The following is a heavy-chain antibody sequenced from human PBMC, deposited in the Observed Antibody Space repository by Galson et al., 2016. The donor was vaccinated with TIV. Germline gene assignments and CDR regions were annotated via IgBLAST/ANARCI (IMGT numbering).Heavy chain of an antibody. V-gene: IGHV3-30*04. CDR3: AREDNQYGSGWYNYYHYYGMDI. CDR2: ISYDGNYK. CDR1: GFAFRSSA. J-gene: IGHJ6*02. D-gene: IGHD6-19*01. Sequence: SLRLSCAASGFAFRSSAMYWVRQAPGKGLQCVAIISYDGNYKYYADSVKGRFTISRDNSMSRLYLQMNGLTPADTALYYCAREDNQYGSGWYNYYHYYGMDIWGQGTTVTVS.